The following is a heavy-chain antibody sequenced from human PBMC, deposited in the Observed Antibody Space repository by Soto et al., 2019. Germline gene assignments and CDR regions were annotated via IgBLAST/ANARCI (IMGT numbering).Heavy chain of an antibody. V-gene: IGHV3-15*01. J-gene: IGHJ3*02. Sequence: EVQLVESGGGLVKPGGFLRLSCAASGFTFSNAWMSWVRQAPGKGLEWVGRIKSKTDGGTTDYAAPVKGRFTISRDDSKNTLYLQMNSLKTEDTAVYYCTTDSGYCTNGVCYPDAFDIWGQGTMVTVSS. CDR1: GFTFSNAW. D-gene: IGHD2-8*01. CDR2: IKSKTDGGTT. CDR3: TTDSGYCTNGVCYPDAFDI.